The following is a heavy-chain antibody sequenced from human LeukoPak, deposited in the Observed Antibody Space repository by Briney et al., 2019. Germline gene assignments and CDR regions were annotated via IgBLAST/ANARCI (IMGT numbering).Heavy chain of an antibody. V-gene: IGHV3-9*01. J-gene: IGHJ4*02. CDR3: AKDKGSTVTGLPDY. CDR2: ISWNSGSI. Sequence: PGGSLRLSCAASGFAFDDYAMHWVRQAPGKGLEWVSGISWNSGSIGCADSVKGRFTISRDNAKNSLYLQMNSLRAEDTALYYCAKDKGSTVTGLPDYWGQGTLVTVSS. D-gene: IGHD4-17*01. CDR1: GFAFDDYA.